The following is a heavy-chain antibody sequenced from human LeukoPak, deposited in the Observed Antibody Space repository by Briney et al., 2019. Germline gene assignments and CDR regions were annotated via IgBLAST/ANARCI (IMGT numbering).Heavy chain of an antibody. CDR3: ARVGPYKITMVRGIMGYFDS. J-gene: IGHJ4*02. Sequence: GGSLRLSCAASGFTFSDYYMSWIRQAPGKGLEWVSYISSSGSTIYYADSVKGRFTISRDNAKNSLYLQMNSLRAEDTAVYYCARVGPYKITMVRGIMGYFDSWGQGNLVTVSS. CDR1: GFTFSDYY. V-gene: IGHV3-11*01. CDR2: ISSSGSTI. D-gene: IGHD3-10*01.